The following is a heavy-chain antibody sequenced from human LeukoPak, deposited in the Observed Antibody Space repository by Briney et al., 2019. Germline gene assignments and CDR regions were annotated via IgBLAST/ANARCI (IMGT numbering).Heavy chain of an antibody. D-gene: IGHD2-2*01. J-gene: IGHJ4*02. Sequence: SETLSLTCTVSGGSISNYYWSWIRQPAGKGLEWIGHIYTSGSTNYNPSLKSRVTMSLDTSKNQFSLKLSSVTAADTAVYYCAKMFNADVYFEYWGQGILVTVSS. CDR1: GGSISNYY. V-gene: IGHV4-4*07. CDR2: IYTSGST. CDR3: AKMFNADVYFEY.